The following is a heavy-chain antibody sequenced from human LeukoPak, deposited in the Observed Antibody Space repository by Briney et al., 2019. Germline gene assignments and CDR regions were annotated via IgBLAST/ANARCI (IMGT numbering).Heavy chain of an antibody. D-gene: IGHD4-17*01. CDR3: ARHFDNGDYKKTFDI. CDR2: IPYTGLA. Sequence: SETLSLTCSVFGGSLSSTTSYCVWIRQPPGNGMECLACIPYTGLAYYNPSLKSRVTISADTSKNHFSLKLSSVNAADTAVYYCARHFDNGDYKKTFDIWGQGTMVTVSS. J-gene: IGHJ3*02. V-gene: IGHV4-39*01. CDR1: GGSLSSTTSY.